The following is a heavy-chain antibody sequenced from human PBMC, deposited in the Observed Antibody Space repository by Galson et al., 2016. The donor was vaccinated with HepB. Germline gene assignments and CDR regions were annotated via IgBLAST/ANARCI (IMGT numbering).Heavy chain of an antibody. J-gene: IGHJ3*01. D-gene: IGHD3/OR15-3a*01. CDR2: INQDGSEK. CDR3: AKVDGWRYDVFDL. CDR1: GFSFSTFG. V-gene: IGHV3-7*03. Sequence: SLRLSCAASGFSFSTFGMHWVRQAPGKGLEWVANINQDGSEKYYVDSVKGRFTISRDNAKNSLYLQMNSLRSEDTALYYCAKVDGWRYDVFDLGGQGTMVTVSS.